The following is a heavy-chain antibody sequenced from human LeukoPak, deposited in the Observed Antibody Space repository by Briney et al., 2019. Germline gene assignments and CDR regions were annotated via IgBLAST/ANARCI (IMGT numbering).Heavy chain of an antibody. Sequence: PSETLSLTCAVYGGSFSGYYWSWIRQPPGKGLEWIGEINHSGSTNYNPSLKSRVTISVDTSKNQFSLKPSSVTAADTALYYCARVGENYGDYRAFNSYYYMDVWGKGTTVTVSS. J-gene: IGHJ6*03. CDR2: INHSGST. CDR3: ARVGENYGDYRAFNSYYYMDV. D-gene: IGHD4-17*01. CDR1: GGSFSGYY. V-gene: IGHV4-34*01.